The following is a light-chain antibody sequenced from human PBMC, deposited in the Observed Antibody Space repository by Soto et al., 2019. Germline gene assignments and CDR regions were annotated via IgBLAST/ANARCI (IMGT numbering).Light chain of an antibody. CDR3: QHFYTYSPWT. CDR2: AAS. Sequence: DIQMTQSPSSLSASVGDRVTITCRASQSISSNLNWYQQKPGKAPKLLIYAASNLQSGVPSTFSGSGSGTEFTLSISSLQPDDFATYYCQHFYTYSPWTFGQGTKV. J-gene: IGKJ1*01. CDR1: QSISSN. V-gene: IGKV1-39*01.